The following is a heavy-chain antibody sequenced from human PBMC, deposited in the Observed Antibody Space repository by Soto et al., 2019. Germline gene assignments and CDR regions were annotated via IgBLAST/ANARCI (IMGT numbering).Heavy chain of an antibody. V-gene: IGHV1-3*01. CDR3: ARAADPLGPGTLDR. CDR2: INADNGYT. Sequence: VQLVQSGAEVKKPGASLKVSCKASGYTFTNYAIHWVRQAPGQRLEWMGWINADNGYTKSSQNFQDRVTITRDTSATTAYMELSSLRSEDTAMFYCARAADPLGPGTLDRWGQGTLVTVSS. J-gene: IGHJ5*02. CDR1: GYTFTNYA. D-gene: IGHD7-27*01.